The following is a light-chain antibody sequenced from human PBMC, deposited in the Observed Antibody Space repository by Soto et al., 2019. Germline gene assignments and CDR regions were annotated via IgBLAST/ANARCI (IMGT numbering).Light chain of an antibody. J-gene: IGKJ2*01. Sequence: DIQTTQSPSTLSASVGDRVTITCRASQSISSWLAWYQQKAGKAPKLLIYKASSLESGVPSRFSGSGSGTEFTLTISSLQPDDFATYYCQQYNSYSTFGQGTKLEIK. V-gene: IGKV1-5*03. CDR2: KAS. CDR3: QQYNSYST. CDR1: QSISSW.